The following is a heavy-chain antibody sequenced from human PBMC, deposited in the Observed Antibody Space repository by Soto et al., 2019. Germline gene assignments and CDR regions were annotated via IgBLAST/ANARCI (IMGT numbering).Heavy chain of an antibody. CDR1: GYTFTSYY. Sequence: RASVKVSCKASGYTFTSYYMHWVRQAPGQGLEWMGIINPSGGSTSYAQKFQGRVTMTRDTSTSTVYMELSSLRSEDTAVYYCATRDCSSTSCYLYYYYGMDVWGQGTTVTVS. CDR3: ATRDCSSTSCYLYYYYGMDV. V-gene: IGHV1-46*01. CDR2: INPSGGST. J-gene: IGHJ6*02. D-gene: IGHD2-2*01.